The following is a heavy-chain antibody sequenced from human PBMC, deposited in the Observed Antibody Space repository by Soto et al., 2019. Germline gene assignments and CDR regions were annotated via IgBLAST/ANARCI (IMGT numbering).Heavy chain of an antibody. D-gene: IGHD5-18*01. CDR1: GYTFTSYA. V-gene: IGHV7-4-1*01. CDR3: ARTGYSYGYGGKYYFDY. CDR2: INTNTGNP. J-gene: IGHJ4*02. Sequence: ASVKVSCKASGYTFTSYAMNWVRQAPGQGLEWMGWINTNTGNPTYAQGFTGRFVFSLDTSVSTAYLQICSLKAEDTAVYYCARTGYSYGYGGKYYFDYCGQGTLVTVSS.